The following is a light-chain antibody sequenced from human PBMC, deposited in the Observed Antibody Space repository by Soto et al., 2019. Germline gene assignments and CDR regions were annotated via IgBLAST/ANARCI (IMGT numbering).Light chain of an antibody. Sequence: QSVLTQPPSASGTPGQRVTISCSGNTSNIGRSTVSWYQQFPGAAPKLLIYGNTQRPLGVPVRFSGSKSDTSASLAISGLQSEDEADYYCATWNDGVFVFGIGTKPTVL. CDR2: GNT. CDR1: TSNIGRST. V-gene: IGLV1-44*01. J-gene: IGLJ1*01. CDR3: ATWNDGVFV.